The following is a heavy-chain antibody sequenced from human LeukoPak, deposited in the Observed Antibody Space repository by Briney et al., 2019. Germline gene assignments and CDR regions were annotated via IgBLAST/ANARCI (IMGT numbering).Heavy chain of an antibody. Sequence: ASVKVSCKASGYTFSNYGISWVRQAPGQGLEWMGRISTNKGNTNSAQKNQGRVTMTTDTSTSTVHMELRSLRSDDAAVYYCARRSFLIQRTPPRPHDAFDIWGQGTGITVSS. J-gene: IGHJ3*02. D-gene: IGHD6-6*01. CDR1: GYTFSNYG. CDR2: ISTNKGNT. V-gene: IGHV1-18*01. CDR3: ARRSFLIQRTPPRPHDAFDI.